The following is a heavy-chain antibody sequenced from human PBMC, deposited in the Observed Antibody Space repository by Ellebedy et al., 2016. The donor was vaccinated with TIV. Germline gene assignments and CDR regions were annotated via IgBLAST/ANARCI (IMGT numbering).Heavy chain of an antibody. CDR2: IYPGDSDA. CDR3: ARLRDALADELDY. Sequence: GESLKISXKASGSTFTNHWIAWVRQLPGQGLEWMGFIYPGDSDARYRTSFQGQVTISSDKSINTVYLQWSSLKASDTAMYYCARLRDALADELDYWGQGILVTVSS. V-gene: IGHV5-51*01. CDR1: GSTFTNHW. J-gene: IGHJ4*02. D-gene: IGHD6-19*01.